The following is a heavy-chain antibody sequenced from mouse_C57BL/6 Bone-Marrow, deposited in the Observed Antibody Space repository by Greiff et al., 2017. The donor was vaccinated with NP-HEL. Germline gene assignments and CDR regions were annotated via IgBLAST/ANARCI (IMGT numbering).Heavy chain of an antibody. CDR3: ADYYGSRGFAY. Sequence: EVQLQQSGPELVKPGASVKISCKASGYTFTDYYMNWVKQSHGKSLEWIGDINPNNGGTSYNQKFKGKATLTVDKSSSTAYMELRSLTSEDSAVYYCADYYGSRGFAYWGQGTLVTVSA. CDR1: GYTFTDYY. D-gene: IGHD1-1*01. CDR2: INPNNGGT. V-gene: IGHV1-26*01. J-gene: IGHJ3*01.